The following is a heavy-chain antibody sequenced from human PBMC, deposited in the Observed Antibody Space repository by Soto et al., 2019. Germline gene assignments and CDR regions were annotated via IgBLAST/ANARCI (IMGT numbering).Heavy chain of an antibody. CDR1: GYTFTSYA. CDR3: ARRGFNIAYYGMDV. Sequence: QVQLVQSGAEVKKPGASVKVSCKASGYTFTSYAMHWVRQAPGQRLEWMGWINAGNGNTKYSQKFQGRVTITRDTXVSTAYMELSSLRSADTAVYYCARRGFNIAYYGMDVWGQGTTVTVSS. V-gene: IGHV1-3*01. CDR2: INAGNGNT. D-gene: IGHD5-12*01. J-gene: IGHJ6*02.